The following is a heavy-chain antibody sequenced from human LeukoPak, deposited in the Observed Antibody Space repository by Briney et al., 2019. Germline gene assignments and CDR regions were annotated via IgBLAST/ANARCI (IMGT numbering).Heavy chain of an antibody. Sequence: SETLSLTCAVSGDSFSSHYWTWIRQSPGTGLEWIGYISHIGRTNYNPSLKSRVIISIDTSKNQFSLKLSSVTAADTAVYYCARDLVTVTKGFDIWGQGTMVSVSS. J-gene: IGHJ3*02. CDR2: ISHIGRT. CDR3: ARDLVTVTKGFDI. D-gene: IGHD4-17*01. CDR1: GDSFSSHY. V-gene: IGHV4-59*11.